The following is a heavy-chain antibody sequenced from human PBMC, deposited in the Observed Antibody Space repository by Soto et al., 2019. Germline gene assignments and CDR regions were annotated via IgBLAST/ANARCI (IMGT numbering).Heavy chain of an antibody. CDR1: GFTFSIYG. CDR2: ISSTSSSI. CDR3: ARAPIDY. V-gene: IGHV3-21*06. Sequence: GGSLRLSCVVSGFTFSIYGMNWVRQAPGKGLEWVSFISSTSSSIWYADSMKGRFTVSRDNAKNSLYLQINSLRAEDTAVYFCARAPIDYWGRGTLVTVSS. J-gene: IGHJ4*02.